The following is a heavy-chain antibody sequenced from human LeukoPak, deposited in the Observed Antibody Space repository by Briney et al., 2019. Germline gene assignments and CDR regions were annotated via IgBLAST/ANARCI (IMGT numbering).Heavy chain of an antibody. J-gene: IGHJ3*02. CDR2: IYTSGST. V-gene: IGHV4-61*02. CDR3: AREPKSHRWLPHKGNAFDI. Sequence: SQTLSLTCTVSGGSISSGSYYWSWIRQPAGKGLEWIGRIYTSGSTNYNPSLKSRVTISVDTSKNQFSLKLSSVTAADTAVYYCAREPKSHRWLPHKGNAFDIWGQGTIVTVSS. CDR1: GGSISSGSYY. D-gene: IGHD5-24*01.